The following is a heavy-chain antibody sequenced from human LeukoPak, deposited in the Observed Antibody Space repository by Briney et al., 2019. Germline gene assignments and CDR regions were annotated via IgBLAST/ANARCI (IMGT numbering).Heavy chain of an antibody. Sequence: SETLSLTCAVSGASVSGSNYYWGWIRQPPGKGLEWIGNIYSSGSTYYNASLQSRVTISIDTSKNQSSLRLNSVTAADTATYYCTREEGGTTVDYWGQGTLVTVSS. D-gene: IGHD1-1*01. CDR2: IYSSGST. J-gene: IGHJ4*02. V-gene: IGHV4-39*07. CDR3: TREEGGTTVDY. CDR1: GASVSGSNYY.